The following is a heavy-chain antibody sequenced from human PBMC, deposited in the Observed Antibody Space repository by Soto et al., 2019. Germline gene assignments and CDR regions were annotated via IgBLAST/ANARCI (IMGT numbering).Heavy chain of an antibody. CDR1: GYTFTSYY. CDR3: ARTYYDFWSGYYTSVYGMDV. Sequence: ASVKVSCKASGYTFTSYYMHWVRQAPGQGLEWMGIINPSGGSTSYAQKFQGRVTMTRDTSTSTVYMELSSLRSEDTAVYYCARTYYDFWSGYYTSVYGMDVWGQGTTVTVYS. J-gene: IGHJ6*02. CDR2: INPSGGST. V-gene: IGHV1-46*01. D-gene: IGHD3-3*01.